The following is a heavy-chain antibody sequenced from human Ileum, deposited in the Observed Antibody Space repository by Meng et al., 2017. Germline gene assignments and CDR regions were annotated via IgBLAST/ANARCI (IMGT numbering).Heavy chain of an antibody. J-gene: IGHJ4*02. Sequence: QVPLPESGPGLVRPSETLSLFCTVSGGSVSRAGYQWGWIRQPPGKGLEWIGYASTNYNPSLKSRVTISLDTSRNQFSLSLSSVTAADTAVYYCARDHMGSLDYWGQGILVTVSS. CDR2: AST. D-gene: IGHD1-26*01. CDR1: GGSVSRAGYQ. V-gene: IGHV4-61*08. CDR3: ARDHMGSLDY.